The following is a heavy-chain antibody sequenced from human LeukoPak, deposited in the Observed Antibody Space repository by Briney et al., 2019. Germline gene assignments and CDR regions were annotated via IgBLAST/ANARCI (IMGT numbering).Heavy chain of an antibody. Sequence: GASVKVSCKASGGTFSSYAISWVRQAPGQGLEWMGRIIPILGMANYAQKFQGRVTITADKSTSTAYMELSSLRSEDTAVYYCARPNTVTAYYYGMDVWGQGTTVTVSS. CDR2: IIPILGMA. CDR1: GGTFSSYA. J-gene: IGHJ6*02. CDR3: ARPNTVTAYYYGMDV. V-gene: IGHV1-69*04. D-gene: IGHD4-17*01.